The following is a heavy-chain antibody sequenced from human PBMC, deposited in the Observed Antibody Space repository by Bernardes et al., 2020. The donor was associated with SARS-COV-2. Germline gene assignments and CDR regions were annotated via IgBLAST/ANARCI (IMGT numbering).Heavy chain of an antibody. CDR3: ARAPGYCSGGSCPAKYGMDV. CDR2: IGGSSNYT. V-gene: IGHV3-11*06. J-gene: IGHJ6*02. CDR1: GFTFSDYY. Sequence: GGSLRLCCAASGFTFSDYYMTWIRQAPGRGLEWVSYIGGSSNYTNYADSMKGRFTISRDNAKNSLFLQMNSLRAEDSAIYYCARAPGYCSGGSCPAKYGMDVWGQGTTVTVSS. D-gene: IGHD2-15*01.